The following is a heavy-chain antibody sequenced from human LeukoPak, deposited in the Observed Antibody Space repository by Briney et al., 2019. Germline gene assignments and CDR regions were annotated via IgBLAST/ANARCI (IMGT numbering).Heavy chain of an antibody. J-gene: IGHJ5*02. CDR3: ARAPLITMVRGVIYWFAP. CDR1: GYTFTSYD. D-gene: IGHD3-10*01. Sequence: ASVKVSCKASGYTFTSYDINWVRQATGQGLEWMGWMNPNSGNTGYAQKFQGRVTITRNTSISTAYMELSSLRSEDTAVYYCARAPLITMVRGVIYWFAPWAQGTLVTVSS. V-gene: IGHV1-8*03. CDR2: MNPNSGNT.